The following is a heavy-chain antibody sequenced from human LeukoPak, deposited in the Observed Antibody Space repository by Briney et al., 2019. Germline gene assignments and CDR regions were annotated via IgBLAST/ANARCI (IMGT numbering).Heavy chain of an antibody. CDR3: ARDSRSTLYYYDSSGYYFDY. D-gene: IGHD3-22*01. Sequence: SETLSLTCTVSDGSISSYYWSWIRQPAGKGLEWIGRIYTSGSTNYNPSLKSRVTMSVDTSKNQFSLKLSSVTAADTAVYYCARDSRSTLYYYDSSGYYFDYWGQGTLVTVSS. CDR2: IYTSGST. CDR1: DGSISSYY. J-gene: IGHJ4*02. V-gene: IGHV4-4*07.